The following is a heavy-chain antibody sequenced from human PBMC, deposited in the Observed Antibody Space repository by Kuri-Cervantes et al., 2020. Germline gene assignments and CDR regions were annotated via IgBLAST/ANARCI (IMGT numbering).Heavy chain of an antibody. D-gene: IGHD3-16*01. CDR3: AKEMRYAFFYGMDV. Sequence: GESLKISCAASGFTFSSYGMHWVRQAPGKGLEWVAVIWYDGSNKYYADSVKGRFTISRDNSKNTLYLQMNSLRAEDTAVYYCAKEMRYAFFYGMDVWGQGTTVTVSS. CDR2: IWYDGSNK. CDR1: GFTFSSYG. V-gene: IGHV3-33*06. J-gene: IGHJ6*02.